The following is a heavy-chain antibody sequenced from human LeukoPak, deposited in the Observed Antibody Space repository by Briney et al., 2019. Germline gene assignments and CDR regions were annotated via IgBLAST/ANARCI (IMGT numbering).Heavy chain of an antibody. CDR2: ISYDGSNK. V-gene: IGHV3-30*18. J-gene: IGHJ4*02. Sequence: GRSLRLSCAASGFTLSSYGMHWVRQAPGKGLEWVAVISYDGSNKYYADSVKGRFTISRDNSKNTLYLQMNSLRAEDTAVYYCAKDLPSIHYYDSSGYSSTFDYWGQGTLVTVSS. D-gene: IGHD3-22*01. CDR3: AKDLPSIHYYDSSGYSSTFDY. CDR1: GFTLSSYG.